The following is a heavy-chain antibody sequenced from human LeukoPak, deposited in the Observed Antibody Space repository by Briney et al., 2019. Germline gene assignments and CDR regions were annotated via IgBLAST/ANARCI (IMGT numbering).Heavy chain of an antibody. CDR3: SKGGDRRGCTLYFQH. J-gene: IGHJ1*01. Sequence: PGGSLRLSCAASGFTFSSYAMSWVRQAPGKGLEWVSAISGSGGSTYHADSVKGRFPIPTDNSNTTLYLQMTRLQHEATTYYYWSKGGDRRGCTLYFQHWGQGTLVTVSS. CDR1: GFTFSSYA. CDR2: ISGSGGST. V-gene: IGHV3-23*01. D-gene: IGHD6-19*01.